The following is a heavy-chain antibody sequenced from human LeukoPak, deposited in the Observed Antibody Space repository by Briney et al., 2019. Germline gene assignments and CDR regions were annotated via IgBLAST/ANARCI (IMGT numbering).Heavy chain of an antibody. CDR2: IYYSGST. CDR3: ARVSIAAAGPLFDY. D-gene: IGHD6-13*01. CDR1: GGSISSYY. J-gene: IGHJ4*02. V-gene: IGHV4-59*01. Sequence: SETLSLTCTVSGGSISSYYWSWIRQPPGKGLEWIGYIYYSGSTNYNPSLKSRVTISVDTSKNQFSLKLSSVTAADTAVYYCARVSIAAAGPLFDYWXQGTLVTVSS.